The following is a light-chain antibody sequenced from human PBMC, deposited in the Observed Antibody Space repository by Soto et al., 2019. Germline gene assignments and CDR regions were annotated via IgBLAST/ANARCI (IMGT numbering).Light chain of an antibody. CDR3: SSYAGSNNVI. J-gene: IGLJ2*01. CDR2: EVT. CDR1: SSDVGGNNY. Sequence: QSALTQPPSASGSPGQSVAISCTGTSSDVGGNNYVSWYQQHPGKAPKLMVYEVTKRPAGVPDRVSGSKSGNTASLTVSGLKAEDEADYYCSSYAGSNNVIFGGGTKLTVL. V-gene: IGLV2-8*01.